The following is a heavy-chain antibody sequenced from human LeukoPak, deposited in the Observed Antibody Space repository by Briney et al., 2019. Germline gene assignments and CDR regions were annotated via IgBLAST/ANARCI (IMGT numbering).Heavy chain of an antibody. J-gene: IGHJ4*02. V-gene: IGHV3-48*01. Sequence: PGGSLRLSCAASGFTFSSYSMTWVRQAPGKGLEWVSYISSSSTIYYADSVKGRFTISRDNAKNSLYPQMNSLRAEDTAVYYCARISSSVYWGQGTLVTVSS. D-gene: IGHD6-13*01. CDR1: GFTFSSYS. CDR3: ARISSSVY. CDR2: ISSSSTI.